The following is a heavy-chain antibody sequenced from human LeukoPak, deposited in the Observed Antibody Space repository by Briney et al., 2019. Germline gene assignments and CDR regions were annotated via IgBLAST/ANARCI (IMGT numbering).Heavy chain of an antibody. CDR1: GYTFTSYY. CDR2: INPSGGST. V-gene: IGHV1-46*01. Sequence: GASVKVSCKASGYTFTSYYMHWVRQAPGQGVEWMGIINPSGGSTSYAQKFQGRGTMTRDTSTSTVYMELNSLRVEDTAVYYCAKNRLRIQLLLWPFDYWGQGTLVTVSS. CDR3: AKNRLRIQLLLWPFDY. J-gene: IGHJ4*02. D-gene: IGHD2-2*01.